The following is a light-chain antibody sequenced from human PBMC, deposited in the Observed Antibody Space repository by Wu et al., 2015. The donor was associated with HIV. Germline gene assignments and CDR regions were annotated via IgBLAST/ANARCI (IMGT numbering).Light chain of an antibody. V-gene: IGKV3-11*01. CDR1: QSVSTY. CDR2: GAS. CDR3: QQRSNWPPIT. J-gene: IGKJ5*01. Sequence: EIVLTQSPATLSLSPGERATLSCRSSQSVSTYLAWYQQKPGQAPRLLIYGASNRATGIPASFSGSGSGTDFTLTISSLEPEDFAVYYCQQRSNWPPITFGQGTRLEIK.